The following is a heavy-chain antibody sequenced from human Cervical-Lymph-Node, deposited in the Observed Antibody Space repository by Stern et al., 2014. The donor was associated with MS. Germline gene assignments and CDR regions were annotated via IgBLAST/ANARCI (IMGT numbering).Heavy chain of an antibody. CDR1: GGTFNVYA. Sequence: VQLVESGAEVKKPGSSVKISCKASGGTFNVYAINWLRQAPGQGLEWMGGIIPIFGTANYAQKFQDRVTITADESTRTSSMQLSSLRFDDTAVYYCARDGRHTDNYGLDVWGQGTTVIVSS. V-gene: IGHV1-69*01. CDR3: ARDGRHTDNYGLDV. CDR2: IIPIFGTA. J-gene: IGHJ6*02. D-gene: IGHD3-9*01.